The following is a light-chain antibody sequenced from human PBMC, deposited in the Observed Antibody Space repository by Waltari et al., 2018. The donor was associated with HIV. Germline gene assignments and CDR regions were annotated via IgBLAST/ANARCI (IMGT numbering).Light chain of an antibody. CDR2: SNN. CDR3: AAWDDSLNGVI. V-gene: IGLV1-44*01. Sequence: QSVLTQPPSASGTPGQRVTISCSGSSSNIGSNTVNWYLQLPGTAPKLLIYSNNQRPSGVPDRFSGSKSGTSASLAISGLQSEDEADYYCAAWDDSLNGVIFGGGTKLTVL. CDR1: SSNIGSNT. J-gene: IGLJ2*01.